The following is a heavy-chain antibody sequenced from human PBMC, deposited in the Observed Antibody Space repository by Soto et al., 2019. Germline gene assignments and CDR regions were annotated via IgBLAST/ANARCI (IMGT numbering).Heavy chain of an antibody. V-gene: IGHV3-33*01. Sequence: GGSLRLSCAASGFTFSSYGMHWVRQAPGKGLEWVAVIWYDGSNKYYADSVKGRFTISRDNSKNTLHLQMNSLRAEDTAVYYCARDAPSPYCSSTSCSFDYWGQGTLVTVSS. CDR3: ARDAPSPYCSSTSCSFDY. CDR2: IWYDGSNK. J-gene: IGHJ4*02. D-gene: IGHD2-2*01. CDR1: GFTFSSYG.